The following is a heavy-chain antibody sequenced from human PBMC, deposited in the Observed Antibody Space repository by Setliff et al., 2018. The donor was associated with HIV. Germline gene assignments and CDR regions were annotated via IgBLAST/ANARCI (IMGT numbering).Heavy chain of an antibody. D-gene: IGHD5-12*01. CDR2: INHSGSG. J-gene: IGHJ4*02. V-gene: IGHV4-34*01. CDR3: AREQWLRYFDD. Sequence: SETRSLTCPLYGGSFRGYYWSWIRQPPGKGLEWLGEINHSGSGNYHPSLTSRVTISLATSKNQFSLRLTSGTAADTAVYYCAREQWLRYFDDWGKGALVTVSS. CDR1: GGSFRGYY.